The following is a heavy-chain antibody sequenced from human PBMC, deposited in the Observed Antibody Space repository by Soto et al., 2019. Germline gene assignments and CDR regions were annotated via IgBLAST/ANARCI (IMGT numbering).Heavy chain of an antibody. CDR3: ATIVGAIAY. CDR2: ITIYNGNT. Sequence: QVQLVQSGVEVKKPGASVKVSCKTSGYTFSSYGINWVRQAPGQGLEWMGWITIYNGNTDYAQNLQGRVTMTTDTPTSTAYMELRSLTSDDTAVYYCATIVGAIAYWGQGTLVTVSS. D-gene: IGHD1-26*01. CDR1: GYTFSSYG. V-gene: IGHV1-18*01. J-gene: IGHJ4*02.